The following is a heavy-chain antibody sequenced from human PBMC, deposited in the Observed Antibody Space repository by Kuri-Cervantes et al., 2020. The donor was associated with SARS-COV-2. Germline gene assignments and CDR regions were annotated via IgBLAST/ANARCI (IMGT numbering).Heavy chain of an antibody. J-gene: IGHJ1*01. CDR2: ISGSGGST. D-gene: IGHD2-15*01. CDR1: GFTFSSYA. Sequence: GGSLRLSCAASGFTFSSYAMSWVRQAPGKGLEWVSAISGSGGSTYYADSVKGRFTISREKSKNTLYLQMNSLRVEDTAVYYCAKDGFVGGLGSPGRAYFQHWGQGTLVTVSS. V-gene: IGHV3-23*01. CDR3: AKDGFVGGLGSPGRAYFQH.